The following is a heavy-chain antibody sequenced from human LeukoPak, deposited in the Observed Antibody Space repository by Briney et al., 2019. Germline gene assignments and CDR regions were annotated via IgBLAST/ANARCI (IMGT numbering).Heavy chain of an antibody. CDR3: ARYDFWSGVDY. D-gene: IGHD3-3*01. J-gene: IGHJ4*02. CDR2: IYSGSST. V-gene: IGHV3-53*01. CDR1: GFTVSSNY. Sequence: GRSLRLSCAASGFTVSSNYMSSVRQAPGDWLEWVSVIYSGSSTYYADSVEGRFTISRDNSKNTLYLQMNSLRAEDRAVYYCARYDFWSGVDYWGQGTLVTVSS.